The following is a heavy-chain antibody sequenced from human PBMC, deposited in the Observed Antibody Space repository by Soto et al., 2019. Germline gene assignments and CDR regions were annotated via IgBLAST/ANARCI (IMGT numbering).Heavy chain of an antibody. J-gene: IGHJ5*02. Sequence: AETLSLTCTASGGSISSSSYYWGWIRQPPGKGLVWIGSIYYSGSTYYNPTLKSRVTISVDTSKNQFSLKLSSVTAADTAVYYCARGRNWFDPWGQGTLVTVSS. CDR3: ARGRNWFDP. V-gene: IGHV4-39*01. CDR1: GGSISSSSYY. CDR2: IYYSGST.